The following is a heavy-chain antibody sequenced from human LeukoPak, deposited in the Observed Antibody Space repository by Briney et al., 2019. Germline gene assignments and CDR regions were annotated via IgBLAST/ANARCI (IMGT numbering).Heavy chain of an antibody. CDR3: ASSGPRSVYYFDY. CDR2: IYYSGST. Sequence: PSETLSLTCTVSGGSVSSGIYYWSWIRQPPGKGLEGIGYIYYSGSTNYNPSLKSRVTISVDTSKNHFSLKLSSVTAADTAVYYCASSGPRSVYYFDYWGQGTLVTVSS. V-gene: IGHV4-61*03. CDR1: GGSVSSGIYY. J-gene: IGHJ4*02. D-gene: IGHD3-10*01.